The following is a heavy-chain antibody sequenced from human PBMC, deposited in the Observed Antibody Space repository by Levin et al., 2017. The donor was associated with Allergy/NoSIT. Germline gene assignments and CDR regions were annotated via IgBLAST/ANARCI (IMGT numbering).Heavy chain of an antibody. J-gene: IGHJ4*02. CDR2: ISETSTTI. Sequence: GGSLRLSCVXNGIPYCDSSTSRIRQQRVKGLEWLSYISETSTTIYHADSVKGRFTISRDNAKNSLYLQMNSLRAEDTAVYYCARPRDSSVDYWGQGTLVTVSS. V-gene: IGHV3-11*01. CDR1: GIPYCDSS. D-gene: IGHD3-10*01. CDR3: ARPRDSSVDY.